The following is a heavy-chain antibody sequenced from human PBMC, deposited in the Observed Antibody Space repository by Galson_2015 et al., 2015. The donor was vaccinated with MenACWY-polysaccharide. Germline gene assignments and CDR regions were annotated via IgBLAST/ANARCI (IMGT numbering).Heavy chain of an antibody. V-gene: IGHV3-74*01. D-gene: IGHD3-3*01. CDR3: ARGHYDLWSGYRHYYFGLDV. J-gene: IGHJ6*01. CDR2: INSDETST. Sequence: SLRLSCAASEFDFSTYGMHWVRQVPGKGPVWVSCINSDETSTSYADSVKGRFSISRDNAKSTLYLQMNSLRAEDTAVYYCARGHYDLWSGYRHYYFGLDVWGQGTTVTVSS. CDR1: EFDFSTYG.